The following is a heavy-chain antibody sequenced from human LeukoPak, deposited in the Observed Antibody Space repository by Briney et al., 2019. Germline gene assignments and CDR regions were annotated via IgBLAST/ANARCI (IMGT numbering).Heavy chain of an antibody. CDR2: IIPILGIA. CDR3: ARGGPRDYYYYMDV. Sequence: ASVKVSCNASGGTFSSYAISWVRQAPGQGLEWMGRIIPILGIANYAQKFQGRVTITADKSTSTAYMELSSLRSEDTAVYYCARGGPRDYYYYMDVWGKGTTVTVSS. CDR1: GGTFSSYA. J-gene: IGHJ6*03. V-gene: IGHV1-69*04.